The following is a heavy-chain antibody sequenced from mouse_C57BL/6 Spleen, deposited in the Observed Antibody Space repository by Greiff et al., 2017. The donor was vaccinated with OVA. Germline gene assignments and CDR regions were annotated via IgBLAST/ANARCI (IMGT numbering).Heavy chain of an antibody. Sequence: QVQLQQSGPGLVQPSQSLSITCTVSGFLLTSYGVHWVRQSPGKGLEWLGVIWSGGSTDYNAAFISRLSISKDNSKSQVFFKMNSLQADDTAIYYCASWPIYYDYDGSPGVTYWGQGTLVTVSA. D-gene: IGHD2-4*01. CDR1: GFLLTSYG. J-gene: IGHJ3*01. V-gene: IGHV2-2*01. CDR2: IWSGGST. CDR3: ASWPIYYDYDGSPGVTY.